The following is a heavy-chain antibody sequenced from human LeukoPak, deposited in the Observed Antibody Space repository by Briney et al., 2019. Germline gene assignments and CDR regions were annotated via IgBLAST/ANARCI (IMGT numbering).Heavy chain of an antibody. CDR2: IYTSGST. V-gene: IGHV4-4*07. Sequence: SETLSLTCTVSGGSISSYYWSWIRQPAGKGLEWIGRIYTSGSTNYNPSLKSRVTMSVDTSKNQFSLKLSSVTAADTAVYYCARDGSSTSYYYHYMDVWGKGTTVTVSS. CDR3: ARDGSSTSYYYHYMDV. J-gene: IGHJ6*03. CDR1: GGSISSYY. D-gene: IGHD2-2*01.